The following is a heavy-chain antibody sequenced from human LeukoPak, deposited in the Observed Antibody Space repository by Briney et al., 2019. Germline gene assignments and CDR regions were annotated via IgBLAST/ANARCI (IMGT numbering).Heavy chain of an antibody. Sequence: GGSLRLSCAASGFTFSSYAMSWVRQAPGKGLEWVSGISGGGGSTYNADSVKGRFTISRDNSKNTLSLQMNGLRADDTAIYYCAKTMYYFDSSGYYYFQDWGQGTLVTVSS. J-gene: IGHJ1*01. V-gene: IGHV3-23*01. D-gene: IGHD3-22*01. CDR3: AKTMYYFDSSGYYYFQD. CDR1: GFTFSSYA. CDR2: ISGGGGST.